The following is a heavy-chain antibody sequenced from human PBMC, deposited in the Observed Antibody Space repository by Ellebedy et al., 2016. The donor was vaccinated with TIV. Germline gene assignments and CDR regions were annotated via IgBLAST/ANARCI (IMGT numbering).Heavy chain of an antibody. CDR1: GGSFNGYY. D-gene: IGHD3-16*02. J-gene: IGHJ4*02. Sequence: SETLSLTCAVYGGSFNGYYWSWIRQPPEKGLEWIGEINNSGSTNYNPSLKSRVTISVDTSKNQFSLKLFSVTAADTAVYYCARDGLRLGELSLSLDYWGQGTLVTVSS. CDR3: ARDGLRLGELSLSLDY. V-gene: IGHV4-34*01. CDR2: INNSGST.